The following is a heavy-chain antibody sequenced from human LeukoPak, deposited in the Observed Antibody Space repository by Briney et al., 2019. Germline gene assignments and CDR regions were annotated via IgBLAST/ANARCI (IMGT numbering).Heavy chain of an antibody. V-gene: IGHV3-30*04. Sequence: GRSLRLSCAASGFTFSSYAMHWVRQAPGKGLEWVAVISYDGSSKYYADSVKGRFTISRDNSKNTLYLQMNSLRAEDTAVYYCARDLDIVVVPAATNAGFNWFDPWGQGTLVTVSS. CDR3: ARDLDIVVVPAATNAGFNWFDP. J-gene: IGHJ5*02. D-gene: IGHD2-2*01. CDR2: ISYDGSSK. CDR1: GFTFSSYA.